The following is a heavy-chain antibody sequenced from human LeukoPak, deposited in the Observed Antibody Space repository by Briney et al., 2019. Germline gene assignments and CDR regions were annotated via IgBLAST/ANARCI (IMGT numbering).Heavy chain of an antibody. CDR3: ARAHSSSWRGAFDY. V-gene: IGHV4-59*01. CDR2: IYYSGST. CDR1: GGSISSYY. J-gene: IGHJ4*02. Sequence: SETLSLTCTVSGGSISSYYWSWIRQPPGKGLEWIGYIYYSGSTNYNPSLKSRVTISVDTSKNQFSLKLSSVTAADTAVYYCARAHSSSWRGAFDYWGQGTLVTVSS. D-gene: IGHD6-13*01.